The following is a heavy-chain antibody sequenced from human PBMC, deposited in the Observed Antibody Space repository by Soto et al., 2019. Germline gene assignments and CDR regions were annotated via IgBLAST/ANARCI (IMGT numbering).Heavy chain of an antibody. Sequence: GESLKISCKFSGYSFTSYWIGWVRQMPGKGLEWMGIIYPGDSDTRYSPSFQGHVTISADKSFTTAYLQWSSLKASDTAMYYCAQSPRLTEAFDIWGQGTMVTVAS. CDR1: GYSFTSYW. CDR3: AQSPRLTEAFDI. J-gene: IGHJ3*02. CDR2: IYPGDSDT. V-gene: IGHV5-51*01.